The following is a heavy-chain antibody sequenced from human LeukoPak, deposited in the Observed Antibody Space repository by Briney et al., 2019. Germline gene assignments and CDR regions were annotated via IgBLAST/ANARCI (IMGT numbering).Heavy chain of an antibody. CDR3: ARVSDAYDYFFDY. J-gene: IGHJ4*02. CDR2: VSRRSSFI. D-gene: IGHD5-12*01. V-gene: IGHV3-21*01. CDR1: GFAFSSYS. Sequence: MPGGSLRLSCAASGFAFSSYSMNWVRQAPGKGLEWVSSVSRRSSFIFYPDSVQGRFTVSRDDAKDSLFLQMNSLRAEDTAVYYCARVSDAYDYFFDYWGQGTLVTVSS.